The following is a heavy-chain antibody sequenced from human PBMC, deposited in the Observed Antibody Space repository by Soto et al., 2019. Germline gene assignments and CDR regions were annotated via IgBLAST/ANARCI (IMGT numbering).Heavy chain of an antibody. Sequence: EVQLVESGGGLIQPGGSLRLSCAVSGFTVSNNYMSWVRQAPGKGLEGVSVIYSGGYTAYGDSVKGRFTISRNNSKNTLYLQRDTRRPEVRAVSYCLSLPGGVAYWGEGTLVTGSS. D-gene: IGHD2-15*01. J-gene: IGHJ4*02. CDR1: GFTVSNNY. V-gene: IGHV3-53*01. CDR2: IYSGGYT. CDR3: LSLPGGVAY.